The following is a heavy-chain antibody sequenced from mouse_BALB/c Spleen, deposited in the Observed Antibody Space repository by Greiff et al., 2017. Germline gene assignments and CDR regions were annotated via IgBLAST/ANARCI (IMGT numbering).Heavy chain of an antibody. CDR1: GFHIKDYY. CDR3: NPRYGNYVGSWFAY. CDR2: IDPENGGT. V-gene: IGHV14-4*02. D-gene: IGHD2-1*01. Sequence: VQLQQSGAELVRSGASVKLSCTASGFHIKDYYMHWVKQRPEQGLEWIGWIDPENGGTEYAPKFQGKATMTADTSSNTAYLQLSSLTSEDTAVYYCNPRYGNYVGSWFAYWGQGTLVTVSA. J-gene: IGHJ3*01.